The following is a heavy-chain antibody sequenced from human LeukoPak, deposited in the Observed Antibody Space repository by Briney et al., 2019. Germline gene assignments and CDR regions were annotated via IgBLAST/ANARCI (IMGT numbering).Heavy chain of an antibody. Sequence: GGSLRLSCAASGFTFSSYGMHWVRQAPGKGLEWVAVISYDGSNKYYADSVKGRFTISRDNSKNTLYLQMNSLRAEDTAVYYCAKETFGGVTGFDYWGQGTLVTVSS. CDR1: GFTFSSYG. CDR3: AKETFGGVTGFDY. V-gene: IGHV3-30*18. J-gene: IGHJ4*02. D-gene: IGHD3-16*01. CDR2: ISYDGSNK.